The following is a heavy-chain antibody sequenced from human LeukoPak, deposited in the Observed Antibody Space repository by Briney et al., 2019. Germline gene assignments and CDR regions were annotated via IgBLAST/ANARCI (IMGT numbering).Heavy chain of an antibody. Sequence: SVKVSRKASGGTFSSYAISWVRQAPGQGLEWMGGIIPIFGTANYARKFQGRVTITADESTSTAYMELSSLRSEDTAVYYCARVSVGYYYDSSGYIDAFDIWGQGTMVTVSS. J-gene: IGHJ3*02. V-gene: IGHV1-69*13. CDR3: ARVSVGYYYDSSGYIDAFDI. D-gene: IGHD3-22*01. CDR2: IIPIFGTA. CDR1: GGTFSSYA.